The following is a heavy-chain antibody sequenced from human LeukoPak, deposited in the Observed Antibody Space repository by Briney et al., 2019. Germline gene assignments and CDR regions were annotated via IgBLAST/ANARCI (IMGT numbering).Heavy chain of an antibody. J-gene: IGHJ4*02. CDR3: ARNRGWQQFDY. CDR2: ISTSSSYI. V-gene: IGHV3-21*01. CDR1: GFTFSSYS. Sequence: GGSLRLSCAASGFTFSSYSMNWVRQAPGKGLEWVSSISTSSSYIYYADSVKGRFTISRDNAKNSLYLQMNSLRAEDTAVYYCARNRGWQQFDYWGQGTLVTVSS. D-gene: IGHD5-24*01.